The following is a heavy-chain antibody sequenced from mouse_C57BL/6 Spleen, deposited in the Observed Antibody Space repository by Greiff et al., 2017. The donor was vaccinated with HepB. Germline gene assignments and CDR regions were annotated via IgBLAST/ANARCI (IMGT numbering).Heavy chain of an antibody. CDR2: ILPGSGST. CDR3: ARRRSFSGDYDY. Sequence: QVQLQQSGAELMKPGASVKFSCTATGFTFTGYWIEWVKQRPGHGLEWIGEILPGSGSTNYNEKFKGKATFTADTTSNTAYMQLSSLTTKDSAIYFCARRRSFSGDYDYWGQGTTLTVS. CDR1: GFTFTGYW. V-gene: IGHV1-9*01. J-gene: IGHJ2*01.